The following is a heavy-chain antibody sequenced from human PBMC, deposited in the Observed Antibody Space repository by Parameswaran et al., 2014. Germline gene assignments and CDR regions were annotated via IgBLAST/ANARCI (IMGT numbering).Heavy chain of an antibody. V-gene: IGHV4-4*07. CDR2: IYTSGST. CDR3: ASGRGGLGFDWLLNYYGMDV. D-gene: IGHD3-9*01. J-gene: IGHJ6*02. Sequence: GKGLEWIGRIYTSGSTNYNPSLKSRVTMSVDTSKNQFSLKLSSVTAADTAVYYCASGRGGLGFDWLLNYYGMDVWGQGTTVTVSS.